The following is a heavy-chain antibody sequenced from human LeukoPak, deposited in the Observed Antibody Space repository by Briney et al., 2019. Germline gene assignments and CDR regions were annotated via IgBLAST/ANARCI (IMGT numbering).Heavy chain of an antibody. CDR2: IYTSGST. CDR1: GGSISSYY. CDR3: AREEENLGSSWYFERNWFDP. J-gene: IGHJ5*02. V-gene: IGHV4-4*07. D-gene: IGHD6-13*01. Sequence: SETLSLTCTVSGGSISSYYWSWIRQPAGKGLEWIGRIYTSGSTNYNPSLKSRVTMSVDTSKTQFSLKLSSVTAADTAVYYCAREEENLGSSWYFERNWFDPWGQGTLVTVSS.